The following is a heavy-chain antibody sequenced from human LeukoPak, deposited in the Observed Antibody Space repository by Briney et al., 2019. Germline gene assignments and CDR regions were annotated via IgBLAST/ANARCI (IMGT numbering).Heavy chain of an antibody. CDR2: ISGSGGST. Sequence: GGSLRLSCAASGFTFSSYGMSWVRQAPGKGLEWVSAISGSGGSTYYADSVKGRFTISRDNSKNTLYLQMNSLRAEDTAVYYCAKVGVYAAARYLDYWGQGTLVTVSS. D-gene: IGHD6-13*01. CDR3: AKVGVYAAARYLDY. V-gene: IGHV3-23*01. CDR1: GFTFSSYG. J-gene: IGHJ4*02.